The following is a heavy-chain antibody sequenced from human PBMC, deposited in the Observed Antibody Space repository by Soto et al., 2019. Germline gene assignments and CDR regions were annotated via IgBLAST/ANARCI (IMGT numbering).Heavy chain of an antibody. CDR2: IYYSGST. CDR3: ARGSGSTGGGFDY. V-gene: IGHV4-59*01. J-gene: IGHJ4*02. Sequence: SETLSLTCTVSGGSISSYYWSWIRQPPGKGLEWIGYIYYSGSTNYNPSLKSRVTISVDTSKNQFSLKLSSVTAADTAVYYCARGSGSTGGGFDYWGQGTLVTVSS. D-gene: IGHD3-10*01. CDR1: GGSISSYY.